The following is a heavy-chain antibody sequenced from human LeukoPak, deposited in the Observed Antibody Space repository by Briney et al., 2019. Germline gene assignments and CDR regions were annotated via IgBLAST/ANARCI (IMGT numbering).Heavy chain of an antibody. V-gene: IGHV3-33*01. CDR2: IWYDGSNK. Sequence: PGGSLRLSCAASGFTFSSYGMNWVCQAPGKGLEWVAVIWYDGSNKYYADSVKGRFTISRDNSKNTLYLQMNSLRAEDTAVYYCASVIAAAVTTVYWGQGTLVTVSS. CDR1: GFTFSSYG. CDR3: ASVIAAAVTTVY. J-gene: IGHJ4*02. D-gene: IGHD6-13*01.